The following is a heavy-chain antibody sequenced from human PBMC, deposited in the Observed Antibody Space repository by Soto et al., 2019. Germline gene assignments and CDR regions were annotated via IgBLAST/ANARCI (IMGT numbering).Heavy chain of an antibody. CDR2: IYWDDDK. V-gene: IGHV2-5*02. CDR3: AHSHSSGLYSFPYFDY. Sequence: SGPTLVNPTQTLTLTCTFSGFSLSTSGVGVGWIRQPPGKALEWLALIYWDDDKRYSPSLKSRLTITKDTSKSQVVLTMTNMDTVDTATFYCAHSHSSGLYSFPYFDYWGQGTLVTVSS. D-gene: IGHD6-19*01. J-gene: IGHJ4*02. CDR1: GFSLSTSGVG.